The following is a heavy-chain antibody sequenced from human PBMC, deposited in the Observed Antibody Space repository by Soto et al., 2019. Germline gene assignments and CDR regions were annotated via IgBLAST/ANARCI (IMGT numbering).Heavy chain of an antibody. D-gene: IGHD4-17*01. J-gene: IGHJ4*02. V-gene: IGHV4-30-2*01. CDR2: FYNIGSS. Sequence: SETLSLTCAVSGGSTSTGDYSWNWIRQPPGNGLQWIGCFYNIGSSYYNPSLNSRVTISVDRSKNQFSLELTSVTAADTAVYYCARGRGYGEVPFDYWGPGSIVTV. CDR1: GGSTSTGDYS. CDR3: ARGRGYGEVPFDY.